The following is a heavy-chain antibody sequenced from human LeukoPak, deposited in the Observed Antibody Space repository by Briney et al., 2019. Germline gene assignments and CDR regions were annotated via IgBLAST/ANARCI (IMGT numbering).Heavy chain of an antibody. J-gene: IGHJ4*02. CDR1: GFSLSSYG. Sequence: GGSLRLSCAASGFSLSSYGTHWVRQAPGKGLEWVAVISYDGSNKYYADSVKGRFTISRDNSKNTLYLQMNSLRAEDTAVYYCARASMGIAAAAFDYWGQGTLVTVSS. V-gene: IGHV3-30*03. D-gene: IGHD6-13*01. CDR2: ISYDGSNK. CDR3: ARASMGIAAAAFDY.